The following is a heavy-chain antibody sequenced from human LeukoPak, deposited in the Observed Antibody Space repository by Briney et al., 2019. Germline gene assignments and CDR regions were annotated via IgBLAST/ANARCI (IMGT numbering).Heavy chain of an antibody. V-gene: IGHV1-2*06. J-gene: IGHJ3*02. CDR3: ARDSSRYYGSGSDAFDI. Sequence: ASAKVSCKASGYIFTDYYMHWVRQAPGQGLEWMGRINPNSGDTNYAQKFQGRVTMTRDTSVSTAYMDLSRLRSDDTAVYYCARDSSRYYGSGSDAFDIWGQGTMVTVSS. CDR2: INPNSGDT. CDR1: GYIFTDYY. D-gene: IGHD3-10*01.